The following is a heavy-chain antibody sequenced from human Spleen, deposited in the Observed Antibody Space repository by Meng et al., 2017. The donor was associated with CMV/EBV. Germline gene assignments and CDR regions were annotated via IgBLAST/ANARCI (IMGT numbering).Heavy chain of an antibody. V-gene: IGHV4-34*01. D-gene: IGHD2-21*01. Sequence: GSLRLSCAIYGGSFSGYYWSWIRQPPGKGLEWIGEINHSGSTNYNPSLKSRVTISGDTSKNQFSLKLTSVTAADTAVYYCARSRILWLPDYWGQGTLVTVSS. CDR3: ARSRILWLPDY. CDR1: GGSFSGYY. CDR2: INHSGST. J-gene: IGHJ4*02.